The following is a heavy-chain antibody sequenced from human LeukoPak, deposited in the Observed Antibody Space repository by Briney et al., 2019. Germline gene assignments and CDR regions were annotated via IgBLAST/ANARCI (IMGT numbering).Heavy chain of an antibody. CDR2: ISGSGGST. Sequence: GGSLRLSCAASGFTFSSYAMSWVRQAPGKGLEWVSAISGSGGSTYYADSVKGRFTISRDNAKNSLYLQMNSLRAEDTAVYYCARGYDFWSGSYHYYMDVWGKGTSVTVSS. CDR3: ARGYDFWSGSYHYYMDV. CDR1: GFTFSSYA. J-gene: IGHJ6*03. V-gene: IGHV3-23*01. D-gene: IGHD3-3*01.